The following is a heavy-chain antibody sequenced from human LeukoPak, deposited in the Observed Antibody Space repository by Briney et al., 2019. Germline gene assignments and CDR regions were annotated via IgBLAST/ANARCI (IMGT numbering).Heavy chain of an antibody. J-gene: IGHJ5*02. CDR2: IYYSGST. CDR3: ARHGVMVWGVISDWFDP. D-gene: IGHD3-10*01. Sequence: SETLSLTCTVSGGSISSYYWSWIRQPPGKGLEWIGYIYYSGSTNYNPSLKSRVTISVDTSKNQFSLKLSSVTAADTAVYYCARHGVMVWGVISDWFDPWGQGTLVTVSS. V-gene: IGHV4-59*08. CDR1: GGSISSYY.